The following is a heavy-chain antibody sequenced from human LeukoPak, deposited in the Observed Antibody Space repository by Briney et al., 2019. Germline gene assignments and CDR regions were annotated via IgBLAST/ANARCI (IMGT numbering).Heavy chain of an antibody. V-gene: IGHV4-38-2*02. CDR2: IYHSGST. CDR1: GYSISSGYY. J-gene: IGHJ4*02. CDR3: ARGAFGNYADY. D-gene: IGHD4-11*01. Sequence: SETLSLTCTVSGYSISSGYYWGWIRQPPGKGLEWIGSIYHSGSTYYNPSLKSRVTISVDTSKNQFSLKLNSVTAADTAVYYCARGAFGNYADYWGQGTLVTVSS.